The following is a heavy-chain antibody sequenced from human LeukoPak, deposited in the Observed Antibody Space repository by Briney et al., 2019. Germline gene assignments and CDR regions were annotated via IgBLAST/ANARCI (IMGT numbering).Heavy chain of an antibody. CDR1: GFTFSSYS. CDR3: ASCIGQLGRECYFDY. D-gene: IGHD6-13*01. J-gene: IGHJ4*02. V-gene: IGHV3-21*01. Sequence: PGGSLRLSCAASGFTFSSYSMNWVRQAPGKGLEWVSSISSSSSYIYYADSVKGRFTISRDNAKNSLYLQMNSLRAEDTAVYYCASCIGQLGRECYFDYWGQETLVTVSS. CDR2: ISSSSSYI.